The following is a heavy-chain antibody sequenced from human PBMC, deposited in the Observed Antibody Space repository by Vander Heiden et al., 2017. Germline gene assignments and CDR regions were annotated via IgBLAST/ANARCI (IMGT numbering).Heavy chain of an antibody. CDR3: AKVSSSYGMDV. CDR2: ISYDGSNK. CDR1: GFTFRSYG. J-gene: IGHJ6*02. V-gene: IGHV3-30*18. D-gene: IGHD6-6*01. Sequence: QVQLVESGRGVVQPGRSLRLSCAASGFTFRSYGMHWVRQAPGKGLEWVAVISYDGSNKYYADSVKGRFTISRDNSKNTLYLQMNSLRAEDTAVYYCAKVSSSYGMDVWGQGTTVTVSS.